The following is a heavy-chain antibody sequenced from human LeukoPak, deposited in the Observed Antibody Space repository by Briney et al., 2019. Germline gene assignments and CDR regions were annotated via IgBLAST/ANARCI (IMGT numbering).Heavy chain of an antibody. CDR1: GGSISSGDYY. V-gene: IGHV4-31*03. Sequence: PSQTLSLTCTVSGGSISSGDYYWSWIRQHPGKGLEWIVYIYYSGSTYYNPSLKSGLTLSIDTSDNHFSLKLSSVTAADTAVYFCAREFRLSGGSHFPDYWGQGALVTVSS. CDR2: IYYSGST. CDR3: AREFRLSGGSHFPDY. J-gene: IGHJ4*02. D-gene: IGHD2-15*01.